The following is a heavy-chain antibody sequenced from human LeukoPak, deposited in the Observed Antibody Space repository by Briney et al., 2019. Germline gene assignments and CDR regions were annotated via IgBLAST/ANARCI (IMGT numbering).Heavy chain of an antibody. CDR1: EFTFGSYW. V-gene: IGHV3-7*03. J-gene: IGHJ3*01. CDR2: INRDGSKN. CDR3: ARDSSPYCGDDCYFDAFDL. Sequence: GGCLRLSCVASEFTFGSYWMTWVRQALGKGLEWVANINRDGSKNHFVDSVKGRFTISRDNAKNFLYLQMNSLRAEDTAVYFCARDSSPYCGDDCYFDAFDLWGQGTMVTVSS. D-gene: IGHD2-21*02.